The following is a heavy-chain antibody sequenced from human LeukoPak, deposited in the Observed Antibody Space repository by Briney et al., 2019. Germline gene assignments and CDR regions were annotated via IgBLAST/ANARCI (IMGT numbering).Heavy chain of an antibody. CDR2: IYYSGST. D-gene: IGHD6-19*01. J-gene: IGHJ4*02. V-gene: IGHV4-59*01. CDR3: ARQEGSSGWADY. CDR1: GGSISSYY. Sequence: PSETLSLTCTVSGGSISSYYWSWIRRPPGKGLEWIGYIYYSGSTNYNPSLKSRVSISVDTSKNQFSLRLSSVTAADTAVYYCARQEGSSGWADYWGQGTLVTVSS.